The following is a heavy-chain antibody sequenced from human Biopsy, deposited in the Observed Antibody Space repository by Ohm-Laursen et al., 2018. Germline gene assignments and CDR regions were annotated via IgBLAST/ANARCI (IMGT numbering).Heavy chain of an antibody. CDR3: TKERRGWYSER. V-gene: IGHV3-30*18. CDR1: GVTLSGYS. D-gene: IGHD6-19*01. Sequence: RSLRLSCTAPGVTLSGYSMNWVRQAPGKGLEWVAIITHDGSKTYYADSVEGRFTISRDQFKSTVYLQLNSLRTEDTAIYYCTKERRGWYSERWGQGTLVTVSS. CDR2: ITHDGSKT. J-gene: IGHJ4*02.